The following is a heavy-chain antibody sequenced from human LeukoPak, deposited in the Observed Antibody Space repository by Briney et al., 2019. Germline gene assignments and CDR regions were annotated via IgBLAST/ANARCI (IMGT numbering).Heavy chain of an antibody. Sequence: ASVKVSCKASGYTFTSYAMHWVRQAPGQRLEWMGWINAGNGNTKYSQEFQGRVTITRDTSASTAYMELSSLRSEDMAVYYCARDGPILGVPGVVSGIAAAGTKFDYWGQGTLVTVSS. D-gene: IGHD6-13*01. CDR3: ARDGPILGVPGVVSGIAAAGTKFDY. J-gene: IGHJ4*02. CDR2: INAGNGNT. V-gene: IGHV1-3*03. CDR1: GYTFTSYA.